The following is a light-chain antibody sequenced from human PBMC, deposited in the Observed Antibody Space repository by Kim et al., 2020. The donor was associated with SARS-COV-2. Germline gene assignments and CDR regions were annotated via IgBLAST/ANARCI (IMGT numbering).Light chain of an antibody. Sequence: SPGERATLSCRASQSVSSNLAWYQQKPGQAPRLLIYGAATRATGIPARFSGSGSGTEFTLTISSLQSEDFAVYYCQQYNNWPPITFGQGTRLEIK. J-gene: IGKJ5*01. CDR3: QQYNNWPPIT. CDR1: QSVSSN. CDR2: GAA. V-gene: IGKV3-15*01.